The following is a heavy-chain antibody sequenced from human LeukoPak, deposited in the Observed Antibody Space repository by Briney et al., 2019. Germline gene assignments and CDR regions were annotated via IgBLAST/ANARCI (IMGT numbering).Heavy chain of an antibody. J-gene: IGHJ6*02. CDR1: GGSITSYY. CDR2: IQYSGST. CDR3: ATGTGIDYYYYAMDV. V-gene: IGHV4-59*01. Sequence: SETLSLTCTVSGGSITSYYWSWIRQPPGKGLEWIGYIQYSGSTNSNPSLKSRITFSVDTSKNQFSLKLYSVTAADTAIYYCATGTGIDYYYYAMDVWGQGSTVTVSS. D-gene: IGHD1-14*01.